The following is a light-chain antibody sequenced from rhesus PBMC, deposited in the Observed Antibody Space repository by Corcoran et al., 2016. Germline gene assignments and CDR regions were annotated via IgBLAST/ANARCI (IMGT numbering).Light chain of an antibody. Sequence: IQMTQSPPSLSASVGNRVTITCRASQGISSSLNWYQQKPGKAPILLIFHANRLESGGPSRFSGSGSRTEFNPTIVSLQTDDFATYYCQQYNSLFRTFGQGTKVEIK. CDR3: QQYNSLFRT. V-gene: IGKV1-32*01. CDR2: HAN. J-gene: IGKJ1*01. CDR1: QGISSS.